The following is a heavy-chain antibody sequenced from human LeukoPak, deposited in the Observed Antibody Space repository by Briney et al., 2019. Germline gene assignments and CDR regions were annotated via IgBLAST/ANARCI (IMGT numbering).Heavy chain of an antibody. CDR1: GGSISSYY. V-gene: IGHV4-4*07. Sequence: SETLSLTCTVSGGSISSYYWSWIRQPAGKGLEWIGRIYTSGSTNYNPSLKSRVTMSVDTSKNQFSLKLSSVTAADTAVYYCARVGYDSSGYTPMDVWGQGTTVTVSS. D-gene: IGHD3-22*01. J-gene: IGHJ6*02. CDR3: ARVGYDSSGYTPMDV. CDR2: IYTSGST.